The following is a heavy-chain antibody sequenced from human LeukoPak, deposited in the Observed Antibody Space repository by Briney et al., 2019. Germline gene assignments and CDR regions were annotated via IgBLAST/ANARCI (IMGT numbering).Heavy chain of an antibody. CDR2: TYESGDI. V-gene: IGHV4-59*08. D-gene: IGHD5/OR15-5a*01. CDR1: GGSISRYY. J-gene: IGHJ4*02. Sequence: PSETLSLTCTVSGGSISRYYWSWIRQPPGKGLEWIAYTYESGDIRYNPSLKSRVTISLDTSKNQLSLKLNSVTAADTAVYYCARHPLRGGFDSWGQGALVSVSS. CDR3: ARHPLRGGFDS.